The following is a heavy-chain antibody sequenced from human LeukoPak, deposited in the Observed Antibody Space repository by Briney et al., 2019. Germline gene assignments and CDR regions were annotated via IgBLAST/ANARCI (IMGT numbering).Heavy chain of an antibody. CDR2: IYYSGST. CDR1: GGSLSSSLSSSRYY. CDR3: ARHPFLVVVAATPH. D-gene: IGHD2-15*01. Sequence: SETLSLTCTVSGGSLSSSLSSSRYYWGWIRQPPGKGLEWIGSIYYSGSTYYNPSLKSRVTISVDTSKNQFSLKLSSVTAADTAVYYCARHPFLVVVAATPHWGQGTLVTVSS. J-gene: IGHJ4*02. V-gene: IGHV4-39*01.